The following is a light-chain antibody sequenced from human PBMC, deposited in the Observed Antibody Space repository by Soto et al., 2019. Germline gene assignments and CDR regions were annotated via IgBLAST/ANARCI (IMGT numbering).Light chain of an antibody. CDR3: QQLNSYPRT. Sequence: DIQLTQSPSFLSASVGDRVTITCRASQGISGYLAWYQQKPGKAPKLLIYAASTLQSGVPSRFSGSGSGTEFTLTISSLQPEDFATYYCQQLNSYPRTFGQGTKVEIE. CDR2: AAS. V-gene: IGKV1-9*01. J-gene: IGKJ1*01. CDR1: QGISGY.